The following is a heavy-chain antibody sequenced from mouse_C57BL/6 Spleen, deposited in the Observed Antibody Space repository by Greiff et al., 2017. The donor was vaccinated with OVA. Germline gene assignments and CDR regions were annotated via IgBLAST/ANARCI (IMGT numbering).Heavy chain of an antibody. J-gene: IGHJ2*01. V-gene: IGHV1-64*01. CDR1: GYTFTSYW. Sequence: VKLQQPGAELVKPGASVKLSCKASGYTFTSYWMHWVKQRPGQGLEWIGMIHPNSGSTNYNEKFKSKATLTVDKSSSTAYMQLSSLTSEDSAVYYCARRGLGHFDYWGQGTTLTVSS. CDR2: IHPNSGST. D-gene: IGHD3-3*01. CDR3: ARRGLGHFDY.